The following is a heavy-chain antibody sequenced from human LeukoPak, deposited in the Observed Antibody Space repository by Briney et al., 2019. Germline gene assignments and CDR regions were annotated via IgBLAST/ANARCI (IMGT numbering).Heavy chain of an antibody. CDR3: ARDPMPDAVQDY. J-gene: IGHJ4*02. V-gene: IGHV3-7*01. CDR1: GFTFSSYG. CDR2: IKQDGSEK. Sequence: GGSLRLSCAASGFTFSSYGMHWVRQAPGKGLEWVANIKQDGSEKYYVDSVKGRFTISRDNAKNSLYLQMNSLRAEDTAVYYCARDPMPDAVQDYWGQGTLVTVSS. D-gene: IGHD2-2*01.